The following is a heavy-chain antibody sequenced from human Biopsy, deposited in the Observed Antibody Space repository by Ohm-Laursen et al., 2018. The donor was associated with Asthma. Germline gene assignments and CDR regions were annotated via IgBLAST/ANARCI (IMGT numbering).Heavy chain of an antibody. V-gene: IGHV1-18*01. CDR1: GYTFKSAG. Sequence: APVKVSCKTSGYTFKSAGITWVRQAPGQGLEGMGGSSVYNGNTEVAQKLQDRVTMITDTSTSRAYMELRSLRSDDTAVYFCARAVDYSHYYGIDVWGQGTTVTVS. J-gene: IGHJ6*02. D-gene: IGHD3-10*01. CDR2: SSVYNGNT. CDR3: ARAVDYSHYYGIDV.